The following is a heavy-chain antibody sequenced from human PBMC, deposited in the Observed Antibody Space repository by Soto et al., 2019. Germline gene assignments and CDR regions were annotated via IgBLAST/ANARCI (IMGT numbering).Heavy chain of an antibody. D-gene: IGHD2-15*01. CDR3: ARESTSDCSGGSCYPDH. CDR2: INPNSGGT. CDR1: GYTFTGYY. V-gene: IGHV1-2*02. J-gene: IGHJ5*02. Sequence: ASVKVSCKASGYTFTGYYMHWVRQAPGQGLEWMGWINPNSGGTNYAQKFQGRVTTTRDTSISTAYMELSRLRSDDTAVYYCARESTSDCSGGSCYPDHWGQGTLVTVSS.